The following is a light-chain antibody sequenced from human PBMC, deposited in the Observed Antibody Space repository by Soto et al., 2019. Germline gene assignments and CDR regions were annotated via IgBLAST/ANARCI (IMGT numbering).Light chain of an antibody. Sequence: EIVLTQSPGTLSLSPGERATLSCRASQSVSSSYLAWYQQKPGQAPRLLIYGASSRATGIPDRFSGSGSGTDFTFTLSRLEPEDFAVYYCQQYGSSHWTFGQGTKVEIK. CDR3: QQYGSSHWT. CDR2: GAS. J-gene: IGKJ1*01. CDR1: QSVSSSY. V-gene: IGKV3-20*01.